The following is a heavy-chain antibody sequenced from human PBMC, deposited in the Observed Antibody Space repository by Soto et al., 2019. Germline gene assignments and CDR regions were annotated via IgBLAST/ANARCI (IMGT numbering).Heavy chain of an antibody. D-gene: IGHD5-18*01. Sequence: GGSLRLSCAASGFTFSSYGMHWVRQAPGKGLEWVAVISYDGSNKYYADSVKGRFTISRDNSKNTLYLQMNSLRAEDMAVYYGAKDRGFVDTAMVLITDHPNYYMDVWGKGTTVTVSS. V-gene: IGHV3-30*18. CDR3: AKDRGFVDTAMVLITDHPNYYMDV. CDR2: ISYDGSNK. CDR1: GFTFSSYG. J-gene: IGHJ6*03.